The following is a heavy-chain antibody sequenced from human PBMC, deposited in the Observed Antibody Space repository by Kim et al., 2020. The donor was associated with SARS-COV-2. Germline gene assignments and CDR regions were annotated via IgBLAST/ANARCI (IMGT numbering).Heavy chain of an antibody. Sequence: ASVKVSCKASGYTFTTYAISWVRQVPGQGLEWMGWISVYSRNTNYAQKFQGRVTMTTDTSTSTASMELRSLRSDDTAVYYCARDRSYCSSSRCYDLDAFDIWGQGTMVTVSS. D-gene: IGHD2-2*01. CDR1: GYTFTTYA. V-gene: IGHV1-18*04. J-gene: IGHJ3*02. CDR2: ISVYSRNT. CDR3: ARDRSYCSSSRCYDLDAFDI.